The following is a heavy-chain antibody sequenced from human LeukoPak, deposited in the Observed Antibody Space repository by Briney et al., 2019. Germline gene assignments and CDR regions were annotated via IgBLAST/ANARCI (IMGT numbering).Heavy chain of an antibody. CDR2: ISASDGST. J-gene: IGHJ4*02. CDR3: AKCLHCDILTGFDY. CDR1: GFTFSSYA. D-gene: IGHD3-9*01. V-gene: IGHV3-23*01. Sequence: GGSLRLSCAASGFTFSSYAMTWVRQAPGKGLEWVSAISASDGSTYYAASVKGRFTISRDNSKNTLYLQMNSLRAEDTAVYYCAKCLHCDILTGFDYWGQRTLVTVSS.